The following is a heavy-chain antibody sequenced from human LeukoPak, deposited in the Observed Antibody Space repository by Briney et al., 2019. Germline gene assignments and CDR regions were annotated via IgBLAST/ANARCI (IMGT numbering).Heavy chain of an antibody. CDR2: IRSYGDTI. J-gene: IGHJ5*02. D-gene: IGHD5-18*01. V-gene: IGHV3-48*04. Sequence: PGGSLRLSCVASGFSVSSYSMNWVRQAPGKGLEWVSCIRSYGDTIHYADSVKGRFTISRDNTGNLLYLQMNSLRAEDTAVYYCARGPGYSYGYYLWFDPWGQGTLVTVSS. CDR1: GFSVSSYS. CDR3: ARGPGYSYGYYLWFDP.